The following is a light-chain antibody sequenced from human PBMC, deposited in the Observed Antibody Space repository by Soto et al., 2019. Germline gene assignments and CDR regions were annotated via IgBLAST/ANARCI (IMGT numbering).Light chain of an antibody. CDR3: QQYDNLLPIT. CDR2: DAS. Sequence: IQMNQSPSSLSASVGDRVTITCQASQVISKNLNWYQQKPGKAPKLLIYDASSLQTEVPSRFSGSGSSTHFTFTIISLQPEYSATNYYQQYDNLLPITSGQGTRQEIK. J-gene: IGKJ5*01. V-gene: IGKV1-33*01. CDR1: QVISKN.